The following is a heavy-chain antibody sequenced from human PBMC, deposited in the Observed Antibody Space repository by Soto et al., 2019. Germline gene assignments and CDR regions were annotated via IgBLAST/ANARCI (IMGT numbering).Heavy chain of an antibody. CDR2: ISGGGGST. Sequence: PGGSLRLSCAASVLTFSSYAMSWVRQAPGKGLEWVSAISGGGGSTYYADSVKGRFTISRDNSKNTLYLQMNSLRAEDTAVYYCAKDPAMTPRTHDYWGQGTLVTVSS. CDR3: AKDPAMTPRTHDY. J-gene: IGHJ4*02. CDR1: VLTFSSYA. V-gene: IGHV3-23*01.